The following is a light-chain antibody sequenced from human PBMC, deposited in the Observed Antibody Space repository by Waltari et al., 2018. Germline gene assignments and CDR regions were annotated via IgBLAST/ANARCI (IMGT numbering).Light chain of an antibody. CDR2: GAS. CDR1: QTISGSW. V-gene: IGKV3-20*01. Sequence: EIVLTQSPGTLSLSPGERATISCRASQTISGSWLTWYQQKPGQAPRLVIYGASIRATAIPDRFSGSGSGTDFTLTISRLEPEDFAVYYCQQYDGSSVTFGGGTKVEIK. J-gene: IGKJ4*01. CDR3: QQYDGSSVT.